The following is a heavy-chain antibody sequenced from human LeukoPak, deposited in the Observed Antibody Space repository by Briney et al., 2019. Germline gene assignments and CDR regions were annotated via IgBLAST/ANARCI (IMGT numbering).Heavy chain of an antibody. Sequence: GGSLRLSCAASGFTFSSYGMHWVRQAPGKGLEWVAVISYDGSEKCYADSVKGRFTISRDNSKKMLYLQMNSLRAEDTAVYYCAKRGPSDYFYGMDVWGQGTTVTVSS. J-gene: IGHJ6*02. D-gene: IGHD2-2*01. V-gene: IGHV3-30*18. CDR3: AKRGPSDYFYGMDV. CDR2: ISYDGSEK. CDR1: GFTFSSYG.